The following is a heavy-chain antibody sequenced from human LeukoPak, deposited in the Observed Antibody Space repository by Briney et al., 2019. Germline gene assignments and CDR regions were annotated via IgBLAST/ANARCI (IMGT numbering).Heavy chain of an antibody. V-gene: IGHV6-1*01. CDR2: TYYRSKWYN. CDR1: GDSVSSNSAA. D-gene: IGHD2-2*01. J-gene: IGHJ5*02. Sequence: SQTLSLTCAISGDSVSSNSAAWNWIRQSPSRGLEWLGRTYYRSKWYNDYAVSVKSRITINPDTSKNQFSLQLNSVTPEDTAVYYCAREESLVVAPAPPNWFDPWGQGTLVTVSS. CDR3: AREESLVVAPAPPNWFDP.